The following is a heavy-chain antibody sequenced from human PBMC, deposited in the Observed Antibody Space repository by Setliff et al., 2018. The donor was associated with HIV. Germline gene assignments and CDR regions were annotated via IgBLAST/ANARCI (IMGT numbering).Heavy chain of an antibody. Sequence: SETLSLTCIVSGGSISSSSSYWGWIRLPPGKGLEWIGSMYYSGNTYYHPTLKSRVTISLDKSKNQFSLKLTSVTAADTAVYYCARGTYYYETSGYHYDKTWAGTCFDYWGQGTLVTVSS. D-gene: IGHD3-22*01. J-gene: IGHJ4*02. CDR1: GGSISSSSSY. CDR2: MYYSGNT. V-gene: IGHV4-39*07. CDR3: ARGTYYYETSGYHYDKTWAGTCFDY.